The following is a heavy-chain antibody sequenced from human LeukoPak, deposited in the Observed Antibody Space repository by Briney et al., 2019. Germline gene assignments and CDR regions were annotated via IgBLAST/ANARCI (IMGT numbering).Heavy chain of an antibody. Sequence: SETLSLTCTVSGYSISSGYYWGWIRRPPGKGLEWIGRIYTSGNTNYNPSLKSRLTISVDTSKNQFSLKLSSVTAADTAVYYCARGVPYYYDSSNGFDIWGQGTLVTVSS. CDR1: GYSISSGYY. D-gene: IGHD3-22*01. CDR3: ARGVPYYYDSSNGFDI. J-gene: IGHJ3*02. V-gene: IGHV4-38-2*02. CDR2: IYTSGNT.